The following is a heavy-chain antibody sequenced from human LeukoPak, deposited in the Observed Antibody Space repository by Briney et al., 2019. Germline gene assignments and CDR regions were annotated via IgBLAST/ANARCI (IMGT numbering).Heavy chain of an antibody. CDR3: ARSWYNWNSIRASDY. Sequence: GGPLRLSCAPSGFTLSSYRMNWARQAPGKGLEWVSCISSSSSYIYYADSVKGRFTISRDNAKNSLYLQMNSLRTEDTAVYYCARSWYNWNSIRASDYWGQGTLVTVSS. CDR1: GFTLSSYR. D-gene: IGHD1-20*01. J-gene: IGHJ4*02. CDR2: ISSSSSYI. V-gene: IGHV3-21*06.